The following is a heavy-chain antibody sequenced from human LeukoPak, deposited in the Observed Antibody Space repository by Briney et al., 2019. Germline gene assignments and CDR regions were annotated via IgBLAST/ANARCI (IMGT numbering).Heavy chain of an antibody. Sequence: SVKVSCKASGGTFSSYAISWVRQAPGQGLEWMGRIIPILGIANYAQKFQGRVTITADKSTSTAYMELSSLRSEDTAVYYCARGQQQPTKEDWFDPWGQGTLVTVSS. CDR3: ARGQQQPTKEDWFDP. J-gene: IGHJ5*02. D-gene: IGHD6-13*01. V-gene: IGHV1-69*04. CDR2: IIPILGIA. CDR1: GGTFSSYA.